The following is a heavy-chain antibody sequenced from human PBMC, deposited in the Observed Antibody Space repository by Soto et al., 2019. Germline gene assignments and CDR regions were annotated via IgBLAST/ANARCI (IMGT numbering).Heavy chain of an antibody. CDR2: IYPGDSDT. V-gene: IGHV5-51*01. CDR1: GYSFTSYW. Sequence: GESLKISCKGSGYSFTSYWIGWVRQMPGKGLEWMGIIYPGDSDTRYSPSFQGQVTISADKSISTAYLQWGSLKASDTAMYYCARGTTVELLGRYYYYGMDVWGQGTTVTVS. CDR3: ARGTTVELLGRYYYYGMDV. D-gene: IGHD4-4*01. J-gene: IGHJ6*02.